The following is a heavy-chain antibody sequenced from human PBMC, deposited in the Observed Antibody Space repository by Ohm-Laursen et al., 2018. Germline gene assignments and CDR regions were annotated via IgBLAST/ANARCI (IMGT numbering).Heavy chain of an antibody. J-gene: IGHJ4*02. CDR2: LYYSGST. CDR1: GGSLSNYY. CDR3: AGQFDYSDNSGYPYYFDY. D-gene: IGHD3-22*01. Sequence: GTLSLTCTVSGGSLSNYYWNWIRQPPGKGLEWIGYLYYSGSTNYNPSLKSRVTISVDTSKNQLSLRLSSVTAADTAVYYCAGQFDYSDNSGYPYYFDYWGQGTLVTVSS. V-gene: IGHV4-59*01.